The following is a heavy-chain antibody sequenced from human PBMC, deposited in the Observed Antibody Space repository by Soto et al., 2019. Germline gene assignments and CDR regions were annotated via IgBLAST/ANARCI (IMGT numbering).Heavy chain of an antibody. D-gene: IGHD2-2*02. CDR3: AKDGHCSSTSCYTHYYYMDV. Sequence: GGSLRLSCAASGFTFSSYGMHWVRQAPGKGLEWVAVISYDGSNKYYADSVKGRFTISRDNSKNTLYLQMNSLRAEDTAVYYCAKDGHCSSTSCYTHYYYMDVWGKGTTVTVSS. CDR1: GFTFSSYG. J-gene: IGHJ6*03. CDR2: ISYDGSNK. V-gene: IGHV3-30*18.